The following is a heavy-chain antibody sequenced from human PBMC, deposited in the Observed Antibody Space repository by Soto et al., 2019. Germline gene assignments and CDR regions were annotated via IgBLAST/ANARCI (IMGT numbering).Heavy chain of an antibody. J-gene: IGHJ4*01. Sequence: QITLKESGPTLVRPAPALKLTCAFSGFSLSTYHLGVAWIRQPPGTALEWLALLYWDDDKRYSPSLKDTLAISKDTSNNQVVLTITNIDPGDSATYFCAHAGDYDLLTFDHWGPGTLVTVSS. CDR3: AHAGDYDLLTFDH. CDR1: GFSLSTYHLG. V-gene: IGHV2-5*02. D-gene: IGHD4-17*01. CDR2: LYWDDDK.